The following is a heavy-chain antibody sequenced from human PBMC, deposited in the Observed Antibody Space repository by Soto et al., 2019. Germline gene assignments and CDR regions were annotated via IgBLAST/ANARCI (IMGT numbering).Heavy chain of an antibody. CDR1: GGCISSSSYY. V-gene: IGHV4-39*01. D-gene: IGHD6-25*01. Sequence: SETLSLTCTVXGGCISSSSYYWGWIRQPPGKGLEWIGSIYYSGSTYYNPSLKSRVTISVDTSKNQFSLKLSSVTAADTAVYYCARHSPGRTPANYWGQRTLVTVSS. CDR3: ARHSPGRTPANY. J-gene: IGHJ4*02. CDR2: IYYSGST.